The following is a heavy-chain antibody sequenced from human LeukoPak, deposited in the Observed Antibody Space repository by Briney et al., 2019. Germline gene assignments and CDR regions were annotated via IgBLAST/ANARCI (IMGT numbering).Heavy chain of an antibody. Sequence: ASVKASCKASGYTFNDYYIHWVRQAPGQGLEWMGWINPDSGGTNYAQKFQGRVTMTRDTSISTVYMELSRLTYDDTAVFYCTREARAGNWFDPWGQGTPVTVSS. CDR3: TREARAGNWFDP. CDR2: INPDSGGT. V-gene: IGHV1-2*02. CDR1: GYTFNDYY. D-gene: IGHD5-12*01. J-gene: IGHJ5*02.